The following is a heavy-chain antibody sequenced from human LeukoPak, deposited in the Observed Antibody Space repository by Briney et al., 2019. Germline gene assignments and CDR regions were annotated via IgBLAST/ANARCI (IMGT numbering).Heavy chain of an antibody. V-gene: IGHV1-2*02. J-gene: IGHJ4*02. CDR1: GYTFTGYY. CDR3: ARDGGSYGIYFDY. CDR2: INPNSSGT. D-gene: IGHD1-26*01. Sequence: ASVKVSCKASGYTFTGYYMHWVRQAPGQGLEWMGWINPNSSGTNYAQKFQGRVTMTRDTSISTAYMELSRLRSDDTAVYYCARDGGSYGIYFDYWGQGTLVTVSS.